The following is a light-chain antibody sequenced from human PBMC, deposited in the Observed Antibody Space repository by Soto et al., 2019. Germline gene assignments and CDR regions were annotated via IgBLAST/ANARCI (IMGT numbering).Light chain of an antibody. CDR1: SSNIGAGYD. CDR3: QSYGSSLSGVV. Sequence: QLVLTQPPSVSGAPGQRVTISCTGSSSNIGAGYDVHWYQQLPGTAPKLLIYGNSNRPSGVPDRFSGSKSGTSASLAITGLQAEDEADYYCQSYGSSLSGVVFGGGTKHTVL. J-gene: IGLJ2*01. CDR2: GNS. V-gene: IGLV1-40*01.